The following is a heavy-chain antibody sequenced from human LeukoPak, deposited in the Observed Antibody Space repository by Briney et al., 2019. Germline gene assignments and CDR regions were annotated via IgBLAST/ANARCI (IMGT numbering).Heavy chain of an antibody. J-gene: IGHJ4*02. D-gene: IGHD6-19*01. Sequence: PSETLSLTCTASGGSISSSSYYWGWIRQPPGKGLEWIGSIYYSGSTYYNPSLKSRVTISVDTSKNQFSLKLSSVTAADTAVYYCARRTVAGTGFDYWGQGTLVTVSS. CDR1: GGSISSSSYY. CDR2: IYYSGST. V-gene: IGHV4-39*01. CDR3: ARRTVAGTGFDY.